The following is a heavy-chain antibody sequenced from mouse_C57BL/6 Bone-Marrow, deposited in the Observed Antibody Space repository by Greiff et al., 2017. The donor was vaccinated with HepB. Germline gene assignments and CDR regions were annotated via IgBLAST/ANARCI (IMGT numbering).Heavy chain of an antibody. D-gene: IGHD2-2*01. CDR2: ISYDGSN. CDR3: AREGGLRRDWFAY. J-gene: IGHJ3*01. V-gene: IGHV3-6*01. CDR1: GYSITSGYY. Sequence: VQLKQSGPGLVKPSQSLSLTCSVTGYSITSGYYWNWIRQFPGNKLEWMGYISYDGSNNYNPSLKNRISITRDTSKNQFFLKLNSVTTEDTATYYCAREGGLRRDWFAYWGQGTLVTVSA.